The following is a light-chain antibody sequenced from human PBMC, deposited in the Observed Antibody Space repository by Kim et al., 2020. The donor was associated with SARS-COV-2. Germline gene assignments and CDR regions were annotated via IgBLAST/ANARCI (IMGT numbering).Light chain of an antibody. CDR2: RKN. J-gene: IGLJ2*01. CDR1: SSNIGSNY. V-gene: IGLV1-47*01. CDR3: AAWDDSLSGPV. Sequence: QSVLTQPPSASGTPGQRVTISCSGSSSNIGSNYVYWYQQLPGTAPKLLIYRKNQRPSGVPDRFSGPKSGTSASLAISGLRSEDESDYYCAAWDDSLSGPVFGGGTKLTVL.